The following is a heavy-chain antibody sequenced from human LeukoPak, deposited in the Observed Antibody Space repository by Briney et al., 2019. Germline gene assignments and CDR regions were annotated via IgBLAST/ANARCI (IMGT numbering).Heavy chain of an antibody. D-gene: IGHD3-16*01. CDR3: ASDDYVSQYYFDY. CDR1: GFIFSRYG. Sequence: GGSLRLSCVASGFIFSRYGMHWVRQAPGKGLEWVAIISNDGSETYYVDSVKGRFTISRDNSKNMLYLQMNSLRAEDTAVYYCASDDYVSQYYFDYWGQGTLVTVSS. J-gene: IGHJ4*02. CDR2: ISNDGSET. V-gene: IGHV3-30*03.